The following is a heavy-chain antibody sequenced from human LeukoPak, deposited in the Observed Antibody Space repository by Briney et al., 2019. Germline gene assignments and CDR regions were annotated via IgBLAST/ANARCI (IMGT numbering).Heavy chain of an antibody. J-gene: IGHJ4*02. V-gene: IGHV3-53*01. D-gene: IGHD3-22*01. Sequence: GGSLRLSCAVSGFTVSSNYMSWVRQAPGKGLEWVSLIYSGGGTYYADSVRGRFTISRDNAKNSLYLQMNSLRAEDTAIYYCARDKGFYYDSSDFYGFDYWGQGTLVTVSS. CDR3: ARDKGFYYDSSDFYGFDY. CDR2: IYSGGGT. CDR1: GFTVSSNY.